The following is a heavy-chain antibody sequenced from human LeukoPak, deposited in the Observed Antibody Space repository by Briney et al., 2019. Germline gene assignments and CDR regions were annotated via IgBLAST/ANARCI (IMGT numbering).Heavy chain of an antibody. CDR3: ARWAYFGVDYHFDY. CDR2: IYTSGST. V-gene: IGHV4-61*02. CDR1: GGSISSGSYY. Sequence: SSQTLSLTCTVSGGSISSGSYYWSWIRQPAGKGLEWIGRIYTSGSTNYNPSLKSRVTISVDTSKNQFSLKLSSVTAADTAVYYCARWAYFGVDYHFDYWGQGTLVTVSS. J-gene: IGHJ4*02. D-gene: IGHD3-3*01.